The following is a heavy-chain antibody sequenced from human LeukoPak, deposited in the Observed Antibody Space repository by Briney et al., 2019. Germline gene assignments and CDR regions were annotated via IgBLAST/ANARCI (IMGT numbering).Heavy chain of an antibody. Sequence: GGSLRLSCAASGFTFSSYAMSWVRQAPGKGLEWVSSVSGSGSHTYYADSVKGRFTISRDNSKNTLYLQMNSLRAEDTAVYYCASELLWFGELFYWGQGTLVTVSS. D-gene: IGHD3-10*01. V-gene: IGHV3-23*01. CDR3: ASELLWFGELFY. CDR2: VSGSGSHT. J-gene: IGHJ4*02. CDR1: GFTFSSYA.